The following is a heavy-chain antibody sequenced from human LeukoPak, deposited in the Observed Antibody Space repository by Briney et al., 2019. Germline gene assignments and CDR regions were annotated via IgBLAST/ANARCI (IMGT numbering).Heavy chain of an antibody. D-gene: IGHD1-26*01. CDR1: GGSISSGGYY. CDR2: IYYSGST. CDR3: ARVSPALGANYFDY. Sequence: PSETLSLTCTVSGGSISSGGYYWSWIRQHPGKGLEWIGYIYYSGSTYYNPSLKSRVTISVDTSKNQFSLKLSSVTAADTAVYYCARVSPALGANYFDYWGQGILVTVSS. V-gene: IGHV4-31*03. J-gene: IGHJ4*02.